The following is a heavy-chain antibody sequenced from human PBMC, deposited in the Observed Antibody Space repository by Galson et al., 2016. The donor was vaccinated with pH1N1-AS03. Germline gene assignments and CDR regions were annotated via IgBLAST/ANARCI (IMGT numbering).Heavy chain of an antibody. J-gene: IGHJ4*02. D-gene: IGHD3-10*01. CDR2: VKHDGIET. CDR1: GFSLAIYG. CDR3: ATGWGSGIHMSTFNY. Sequence: SLRLSCAASGFSLAIYGMHWFRRAPGRGLEWAAVVKHDGIETDYADSVKGRFIISRDNSKNSVYLQMNSLRAEDTAVYYCATGWGSGIHMSTFNYWGKGTLVSGSS. V-gene: IGHV3-33*05.